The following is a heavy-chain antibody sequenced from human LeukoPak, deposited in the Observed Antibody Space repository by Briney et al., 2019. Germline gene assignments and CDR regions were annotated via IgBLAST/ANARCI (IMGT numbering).Heavy chain of an antibody. J-gene: IGHJ4*02. D-gene: IGHD6-19*01. V-gene: IGHV4-4*02. Sequence: PSGTLSLTCAVSGGSISSSNWWSWTRQPPGKGLEWIGEINHSGSTNYNPSLKSRVTIPVDKSKNQFSLKLSSVTAADTAVYYCARRNGQWLANRGLDYWGQGTLVTVSS. CDR1: GGSISSSNW. CDR3: ARRNGQWLANRGLDY. CDR2: INHSGST.